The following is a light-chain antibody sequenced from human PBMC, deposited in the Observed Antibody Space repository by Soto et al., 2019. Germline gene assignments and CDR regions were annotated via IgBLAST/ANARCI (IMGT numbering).Light chain of an antibody. J-gene: IGLJ2*01. Sequence: QAVVTQPPSVSGAPGQRVTISCTGSSSNMGAGYGVHWYQQLPGTAPKLLIYGDTNRPSGVPDRFSGSKSGTSASLAITGLQAEDEADYYCQSYDSSLSGYVLFGGGTKLTVL. CDR3: QSYDSSLSGYVL. CDR2: GDT. V-gene: IGLV1-40*01. CDR1: SSNMGAGYG.